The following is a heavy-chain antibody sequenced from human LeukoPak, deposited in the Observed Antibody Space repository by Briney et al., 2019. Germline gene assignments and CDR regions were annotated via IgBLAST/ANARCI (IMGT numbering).Heavy chain of an antibody. CDR3: ARGRLRLGELSLNFGY. CDR2: IYYSGST. V-gene: IGHV4-31*03. D-gene: IGHD3-16*02. J-gene: IGHJ4*02. CDR1: GGSISSGGYY. Sequence: SSQTLSLTCTVSGGSISSGGYYWSWIRQHPGMGLEWIGYIYYSGSTYYNPSLKSRVTISVDTSKNQFSLKLSSVTAADTAVYYCARGRLRLGELSLNFGYWGQGTLVTVSS.